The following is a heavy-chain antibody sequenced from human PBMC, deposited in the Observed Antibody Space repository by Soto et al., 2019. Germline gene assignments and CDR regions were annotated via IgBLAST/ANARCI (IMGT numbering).Heavy chain of an antibody. CDR1: GGSLNSGSFF. CDR3: VRREAVAGSQFDF. CDR2: IFYTGTT. J-gene: IGHJ4*02. V-gene: IGHV4-39*01. D-gene: IGHD6-19*01. Sequence: QLQLQESGPGLVKPSETLSLTCTVSGGSLNSGSFFWGWIRQPPGKGLEWIGHIFYTGTTSYSPSLNSRLTMFLDTSKNKFSLRMTSVTAADTAVYYCVRREAVAGSQFDFWGQGTLVNVSS.